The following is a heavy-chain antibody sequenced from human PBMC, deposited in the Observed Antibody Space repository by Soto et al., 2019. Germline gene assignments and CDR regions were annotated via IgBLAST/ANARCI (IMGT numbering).Heavy chain of an antibody. Sequence: EVQLVESGGGLVKPGGSLRLSCAASGFTFSSYSMNWVRQAPGKGLEWVSSISSSSSYIYYADSVKGRFTISRDNAKNSLYRQMNSLRAEDTAVYYCAREGVQHGSGPYYHYGMDVWGQGTTVTVSS. J-gene: IGHJ6*02. CDR1: GFTFSSYS. V-gene: IGHV3-21*06. CDR3: AREGVQHGSGPYYHYGMDV. CDR2: ISSSSSYI. D-gene: IGHD3-10*01.